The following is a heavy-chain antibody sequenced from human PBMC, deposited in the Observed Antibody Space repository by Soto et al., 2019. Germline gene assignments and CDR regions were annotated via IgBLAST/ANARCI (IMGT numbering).Heavy chain of an antibody. CDR1: GYTFTSYD. CDR2: MNPNSGNT. J-gene: IGHJ6*02. D-gene: IGHD3-22*01. V-gene: IGHV1-8*01. Sequence: ASVKVSCKASGYTFTSYDVNWVRQATGQGLEWMGWMNPNSGNTGYAQKFQGRVTMTRNTSISTAYMELSSLRSEDTAVYYCARGRSSGYFAYYYYGMDVWGQGTTVTVSS. CDR3: ARGRSSGYFAYYYYGMDV.